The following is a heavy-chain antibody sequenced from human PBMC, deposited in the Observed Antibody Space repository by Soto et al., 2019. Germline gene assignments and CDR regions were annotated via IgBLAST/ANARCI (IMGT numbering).Heavy chain of an antibody. V-gene: IGHV4-31*03. Sequence: PSETLSLTCTVSGGSISSRGYYWSWIRQHPGKGLEWIGYIYYSASTYYNPSLRGRVTISVDTSNNQFSLKLNSVTAADTAVYYCARDLTGYNWFDPWGQGTLVTVSS. CDR1: GGSISSRGYY. J-gene: IGHJ5*02. CDR2: IYYSAST. CDR3: ARDLTGYNWFDP. D-gene: IGHD1-20*01.